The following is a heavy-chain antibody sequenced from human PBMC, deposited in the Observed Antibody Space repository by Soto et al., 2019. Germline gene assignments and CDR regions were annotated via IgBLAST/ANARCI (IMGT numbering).Heavy chain of an antibody. CDR1: GFTFSSYS. Sequence: EVQLVESGGGLVQPGGSLRLSCAASGFTFSSYSMHWVRQAPGKGLEWISHISSSGSSIYYADSVKGRFTISRDSAKNSLYLQMNSLRAEDKALYYCARQYGMDVCGEGTTVTVSS. CDR2: ISSSGSSI. CDR3: ARQYGMDV. J-gene: IGHJ6*04. V-gene: IGHV3-48*01.